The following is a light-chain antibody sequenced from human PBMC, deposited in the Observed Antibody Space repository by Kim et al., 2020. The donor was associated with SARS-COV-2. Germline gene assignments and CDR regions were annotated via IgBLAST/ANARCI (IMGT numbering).Light chain of an antibody. V-gene: IGLV7-46*01. CDR2: GTG. CDR1: TGAVTSDHF. J-gene: IGLJ2*01. Sequence: PGGTVTLTCDYSTGAVTSDHFPYWFQQKPGQAPRTLIYGTGNRHSWTPARFSGSLLGGKAALTLSAAQAEDEADYYCLLSYSDSRVFGGGTQLTVL. CDR3: LLSYSDSRV.